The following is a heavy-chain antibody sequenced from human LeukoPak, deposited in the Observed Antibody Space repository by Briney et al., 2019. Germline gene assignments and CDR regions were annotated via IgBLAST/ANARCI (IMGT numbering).Heavy chain of an antibody. J-gene: IGHJ4*02. V-gene: IGHV3-30-3*01. CDR2: ISYDGSNK. D-gene: IGHD4-11*01. CDR1: GFTFSSYA. CDR3: ARAIYSGTYYFDY. Sequence: GGSLRLSCAASGFTFSSYAMHWVRQAPGKGLEWVAVISYDGSNKYYADSVKGRFTISRDNSKNTLYPQMNSLRAEDTAVYYCARAIYSGTYYFDYWGQGTLVTVSS.